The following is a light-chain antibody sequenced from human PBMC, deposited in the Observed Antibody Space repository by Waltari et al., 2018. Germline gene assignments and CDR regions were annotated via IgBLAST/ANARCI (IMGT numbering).Light chain of an antibody. J-gene: IGKJ1*01. CDR3: QHYVRLPVT. V-gene: IGKV3-20*01. CDR1: QSFSRA. CDR2: DAS. Sequence: EIVLTQSPGHLSLSPGERATLSGRASQSFSRALAWYQQKPGQAPILLIYDASTRAIGIPDRFRGGGSGTDFSLTISRLEPEDFAVYYCQHYVRLPVTFGQGTTVEIK.